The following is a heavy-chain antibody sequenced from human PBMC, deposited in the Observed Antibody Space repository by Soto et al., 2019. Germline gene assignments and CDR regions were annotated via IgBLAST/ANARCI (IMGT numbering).Heavy chain of an antibody. CDR2: IWFDGIKE. V-gene: IGHV3-33*01. CDR3: TRATFDV. Sequence: PGGSLRLSCAVTGLDFTTYAMHWVRQTPDKGLEWVAIIWFDGIKEFYAESVRGRFTISIDTSKNTVFLQMNNVRAEDTALYYCTRATFDVWGQGTTVTVSS. J-gene: IGHJ6*02. CDR1: GLDFTTYA.